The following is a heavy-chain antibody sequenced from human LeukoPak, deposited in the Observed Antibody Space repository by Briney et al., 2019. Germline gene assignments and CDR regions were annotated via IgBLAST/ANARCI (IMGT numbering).Heavy chain of an antibody. CDR3: AKSSGVSDY. CDR1: GFTFSSYG. J-gene: IGHJ4*02. CDR2: ISGSGGRT. D-gene: IGHD7-27*01. Sequence: AGGSLRLSCAASGFTFSSYGMSWVRQAPGKGLEWVSAISGSGGRTYYAGSVKGRFTISRDNSKNTLYLQVNSLRAEDTAVYYCAKSSGVSDYWGQGTLVTVSS. V-gene: IGHV3-23*01.